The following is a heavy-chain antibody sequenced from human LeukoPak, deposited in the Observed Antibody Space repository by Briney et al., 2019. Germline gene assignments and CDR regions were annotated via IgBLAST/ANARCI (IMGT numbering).Heavy chain of an antibody. D-gene: IGHD4-17*01. CDR2: ITGGHYAT. CDR3: TKDPNGDYIGAFDP. Sequence: GGSLRLSCAASGFSFSSFAITWVRQAPGKGLEWVSSITGGHYATYNTDSVKGRFTISRDNAKNTLYLQMNSLRADDTAIYYCTKDPNGDYIGAFDPWGQGTLVTVSS. J-gene: IGHJ5*02. CDR1: GFSFSSFA. V-gene: IGHV3-23*01.